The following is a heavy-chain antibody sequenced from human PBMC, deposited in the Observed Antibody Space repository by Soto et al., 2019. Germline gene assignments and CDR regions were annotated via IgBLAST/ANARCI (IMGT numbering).Heavy chain of an antibody. CDR2: INAGNGNT. V-gene: IGHV1-3*01. CDR1: GYTFTSYA. Sequence: QVQLVQSGAEVKKPGASVKVSCKASGYTFTSYAMHWVRQAPGHRLEWMGWINAGNGNTKYSQKFQGRVTITRDTSASTAYMELSSLRSEDTAVYYCAREGAHDAFDIWGQGTMVTVSS. J-gene: IGHJ3*02. CDR3: AREGAHDAFDI.